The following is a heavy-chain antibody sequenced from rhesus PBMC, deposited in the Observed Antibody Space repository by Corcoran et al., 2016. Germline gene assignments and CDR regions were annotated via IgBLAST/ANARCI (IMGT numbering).Heavy chain of an antibody. CDR3: AGRRDSGYYTGDY. CDR1: GGSTSDSYR. D-gene: IGHD3-28*01. Sequence: QVQLQESGPGVVKPSETLSLTCAVSGGSTSDSYRWSWIRQPPGKGLEWIGYIYARRTNTTYNPSLQSRVTLSKDTSKTQFSVTLRSVTAADTAVYYCAGRRDSGYYTGDYWGQGVLVTVSS. J-gene: IGHJ4*01. CDR2: IYARRTNT. V-gene: IGHV4S10*01.